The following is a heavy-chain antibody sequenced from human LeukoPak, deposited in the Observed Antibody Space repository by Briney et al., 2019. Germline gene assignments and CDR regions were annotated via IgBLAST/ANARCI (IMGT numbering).Heavy chain of an antibody. J-gene: IGHJ4*02. CDR2: FDPEDGET. Sequence: ASVKVSCKVSGYTLTELSMHWVRQAPGKGLEWMGGFDPEDGETIYAQKFQGRVTMTEDTSTDTAYMELGSLRSEDTAVYYCATAELLSFRKGYFDYWGQGTLVTVSS. CDR1: GYTLTELS. D-gene: IGHD3-10*01. CDR3: ATAELLSFRKGYFDY. V-gene: IGHV1-24*01.